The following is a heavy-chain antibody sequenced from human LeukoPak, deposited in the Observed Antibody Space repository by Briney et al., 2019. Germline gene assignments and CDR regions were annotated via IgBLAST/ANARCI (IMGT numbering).Heavy chain of an antibody. CDR3: ARGGMIVVVNLFDY. Sequence: PGGSLRLSCAASGFTFSSYSMNWVRQAPGKGLEWVSYISSSSSTIYYADSVKGRFTISRDNAKNSLYLQMNSLRAEDTAVYYCARGGMIVVVNLFDYWGQGTLVTVSS. CDR2: ISSSSSTI. D-gene: IGHD3-22*01. CDR1: GFTFSSYS. V-gene: IGHV3-48*01. J-gene: IGHJ4*02.